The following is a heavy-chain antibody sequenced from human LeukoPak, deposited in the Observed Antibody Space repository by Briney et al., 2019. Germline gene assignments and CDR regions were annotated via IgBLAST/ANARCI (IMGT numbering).Heavy chain of an antibody. J-gene: IGHJ4*02. Sequence: ASVKVSCKASGYTFTGYYMHWVRQAPGQGLEWMGWINPHTGGTNYAQKFQGRVTMTRDTSISTAYMELSGLTSDDTAVYYCARRYCSGGSCHDYFDYWGQGTLVTVSS. CDR1: GYTFTGYY. CDR2: INPHTGGT. CDR3: ARRYCSGGSCHDYFDY. V-gene: IGHV1-2*02. D-gene: IGHD2-15*01.